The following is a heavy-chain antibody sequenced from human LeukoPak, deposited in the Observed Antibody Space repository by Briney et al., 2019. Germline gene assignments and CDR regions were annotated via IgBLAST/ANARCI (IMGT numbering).Heavy chain of an antibody. CDR3: AKDLDYYDSSGYYPDY. J-gene: IGHJ4*02. Sequence: GGSLRLSCAASGFTVSSNYMSWVRQAPGKGLEWVSAISGSGGSTYYADSVKGRFTISRDNSKNTLYLQMNSLRAEDTAVYYCAKDLDYYDSSGYYPDYWGQGTLVTVSS. V-gene: IGHV3-23*01. CDR1: GFTVSSNY. CDR2: ISGSGGST. D-gene: IGHD3-22*01.